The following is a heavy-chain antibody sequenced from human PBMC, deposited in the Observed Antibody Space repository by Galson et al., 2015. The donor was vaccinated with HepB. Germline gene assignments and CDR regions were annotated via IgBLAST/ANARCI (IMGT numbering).Heavy chain of an antibody. V-gene: IGHV3-30-3*01. CDR3: ARAIVDTAMVTAPNYYYYYMDV. Sequence: SLRLSCAASGFTFSSYAMHWVRQAPGKGLEWVAGISYDGSNKYYADSVKGRFTISRDNSKNTLYLQMNSLRAEDTAVYYCARAIVDTAMVTAPNYYYYYMDVWGKGTTVTVSS. CDR2: ISYDGSNK. CDR1: GFTFSSYA. J-gene: IGHJ6*03. D-gene: IGHD5-18*01.